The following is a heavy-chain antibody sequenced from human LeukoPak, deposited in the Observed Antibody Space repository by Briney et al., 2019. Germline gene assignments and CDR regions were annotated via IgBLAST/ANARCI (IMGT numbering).Heavy chain of an antibody. V-gene: IGHV4-34*01. J-gene: IGHJ4*02. CDR2: INHSGST. CDR1: GGSFSGYY. Sequence: PSETLSLTCAVYGGSFSGYYWSWIRQPPGKGLEWIGEINHSGSTNYNPSLKSRVTISVDTSKNQFSLKLSSVTAADTAVYYCASLLVFDYWGQGTLVTVSS. CDR3: ASLLVFDY. D-gene: IGHD2-8*02.